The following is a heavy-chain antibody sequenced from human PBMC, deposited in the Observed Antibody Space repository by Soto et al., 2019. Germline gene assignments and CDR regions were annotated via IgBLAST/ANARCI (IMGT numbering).Heavy chain of an antibody. J-gene: IGHJ4*02. CDR3: ARGRQVAMIDY. V-gene: IGHV4-30-4*01. CDR2: IYYSGYT. CDR1: GGSISSGDYY. Sequence: QVQLQESGPGLVKPSQTLSLTCAVSGGSISSGDYYWNWIRQPPGKGLEWIGYIYYSGYTYYNPSLESRLTISRDSSKNEFSLKMTSVTAADTAVYSCARGRQVAMIDYWGQGTLVSVSS. D-gene: IGHD5-12*01.